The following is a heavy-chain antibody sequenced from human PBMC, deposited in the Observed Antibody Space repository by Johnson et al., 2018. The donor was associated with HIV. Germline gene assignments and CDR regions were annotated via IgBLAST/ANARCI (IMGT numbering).Heavy chain of an antibody. CDR3: TTDDLGVDAFDI. D-gene: IGHD3-16*01. V-gene: IGHV3-15*07. J-gene: IGHJ3*02. CDR1: GFTFDDYA. CDR2: IKSKTDGGTT. Sequence: VQLVESGGGLVQPGRSLRLSCAASGFTFDDYAMHWVRQAPGKGLEWVSGIKSKTDGGTTDYAAPVKGRFTISRDDSKNTLYLQMNSLKTEDTAVYYCTTDDLGVDAFDIWGQGTMVTVSS.